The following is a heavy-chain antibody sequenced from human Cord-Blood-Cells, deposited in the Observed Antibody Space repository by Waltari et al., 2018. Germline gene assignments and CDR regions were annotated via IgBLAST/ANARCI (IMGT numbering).Heavy chain of an antibody. V-gene: IGHV3-33*01. Sequence: GGGVVQPGRSLRLSCAASGFTFSSYGMHWVRQAPGKGLGWVAVIWYDGSNKYYADSVKGRFTISRDNSKNTLYLQMNSLRAEDTAVYYCASDSSGYYYYWGQGTLVTVSS. J-gene: IGHJ4*02. D-gene: IGHD3-22*01. CDR3: ASDSSGYYYY. CDR1: GFTFSSYG. CDR2: IWYDGSNK.